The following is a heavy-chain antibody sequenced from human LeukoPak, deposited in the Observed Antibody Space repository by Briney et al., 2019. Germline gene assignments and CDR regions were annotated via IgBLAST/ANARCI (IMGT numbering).Heavy chain of an antibody. J-gene: IGHJ4*02. CDR1: GYTFTNYD. CDR3: AREASSGAYNDY. V-gene: IGHV1-18*01. Sequence: GASVKVSCRTSGYTFTNYDITWIRQAPEQGLEWMGYITPYNGNTNYAQKLQGRLTMTTDTSTSTVNVEPRSLRSGDTAVYYCAREASSGAYNDYWGQGTLVTVSS. D-gene: IGHD1-26*01. CDR2: ITPYNGNT.